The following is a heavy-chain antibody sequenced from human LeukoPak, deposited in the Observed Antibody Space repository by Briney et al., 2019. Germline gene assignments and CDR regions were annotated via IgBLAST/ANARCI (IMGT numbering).Heavy chain of an antibody. J-gene: IGHJ4*02. Sequence: SETLSLTCAVYGGSFSGYYWSWIRQPPGKGLEWIGEINHSGSTNYNPSLKSQVTISVDTSKNQFSLKLSSVTAADTAVYYCARLSLEGMSGGYTNFDYWGQGTLVTVSS. V-gene: IGHV4-34*01. CDR3: ARLSLEGMSGGYTNFDY. D-gene: IGHD2-15*01. CDR1: GGSFSGYY. CDR2: INHSGST.